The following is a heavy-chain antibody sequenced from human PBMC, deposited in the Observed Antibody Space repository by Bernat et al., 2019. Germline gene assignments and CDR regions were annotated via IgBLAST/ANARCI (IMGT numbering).Heavy chain of an antibody. CDR1: GFTVSSNY. D-gene: IGHD4-23*01. Sequence: EVQLVETGGGLIQPGGSLRLSCAASGFTVSSNYMSWVRQAPGKGLEWVSVIYSGGSTYYADSVKGRFTISRDKSKNTLYLQMNSLRAEDTAVYYCASRTVVPRLDYYYYGMDVWGQGTTVTVSS. V-gene: IGHV3-53*02. CDR3: ASRTVVPRLDYYYYGMDV. J-gene: IGHJ6*02. CDR2: IYSGGST.